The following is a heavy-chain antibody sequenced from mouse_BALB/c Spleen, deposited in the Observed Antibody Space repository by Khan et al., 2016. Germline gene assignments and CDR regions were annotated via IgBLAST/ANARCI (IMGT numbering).Heavy chain of an antibody. CDR1: GFTFRNYA. V-gene: IGHV5-6-5*01. CDR3: AREDNGNYGDYFDY. Sequence: EVELVESGGGLVKPGGSLKLSCAASGFTFRNYALSWVRQTPEKRLEWVASISTGDSTYYGDSVKGRFNIYRDNARNILYLQMSSLRSEDTAMVYFAREDNGNYGDYFDYWGQGTTLTVSS. J-gene: IGHJ2*01. D-gene: IGHD2-1*01. CDR2: ISTGDST.